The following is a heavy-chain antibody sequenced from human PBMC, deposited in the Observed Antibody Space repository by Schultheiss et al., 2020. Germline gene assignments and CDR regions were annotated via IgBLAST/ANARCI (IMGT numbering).Heavy chain of an antibody. Sequence: GGSLRLSCVASGFTFKNFAMTWVRQAPGKGLEWVSSISDRGDTTYYADSVKGRFTISRDNSKNTLYVEMNYLRADDTAVYYCARSSWSGSLEFWGQGTLVTVS. CDR3: ARSSWSGSLEF. V-gene: IGHV3-23*01. CDR2: ISDRGDTT. J-gene: IGHJ4*02. D-gene: IGHD6-13*01. CDR1: GFTFKNFA.